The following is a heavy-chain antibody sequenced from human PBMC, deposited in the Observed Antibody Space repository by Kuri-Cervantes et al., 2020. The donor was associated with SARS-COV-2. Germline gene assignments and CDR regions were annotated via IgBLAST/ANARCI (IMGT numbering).Heavy chain of an antibody. CDR2: FDRDDGET. CDR3: AARSIWNTYSRSEDNNDAFDM. J-gene: IGHJ3*02. D-gene: IGHD1-1*01. Sequence: ASVKVSCKVPGYIFPEFSLQWVRQVPGKGLKWMGYFDRDDGETIYAQNVQDRVTMAEDTSTDTAYMELLSLRPEGTAIYYWAARSIWNTYSRSEDNNDAFDMWGQGTMVTVSS. CDR1: GYIFPEFS. V-gene: IGHV1-24*01.